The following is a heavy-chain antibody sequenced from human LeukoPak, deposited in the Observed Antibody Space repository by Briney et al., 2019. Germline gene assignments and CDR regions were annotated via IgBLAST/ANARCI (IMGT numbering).Heavy chain of an antibody. Sequence: ASVKVSCKASGYTFTGYYMHWVRQAPGQGLEWMGWINPNSGGANYAQKFQGRVTMTRDMSTSTVYMELSSLRSEDTAVYYCARYGRYCSSTSCFSPPNFDYWGQGTLVTVSS. D-gene: IGHD2-2*01. V-gene: IGHV1-2*02. CDR2: INPNSGGA. J-gene: IGHJ4*02. CDR3: ARYGRYCSSTSCFSPPNFDY. CDR1: GYTFTGYY.